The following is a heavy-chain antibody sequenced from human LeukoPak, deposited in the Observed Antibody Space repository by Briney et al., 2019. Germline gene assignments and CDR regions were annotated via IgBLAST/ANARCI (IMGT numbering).Heavy chain of an antibody. V-gene: IGHV1-2*06. D-gene: IGHD2-8*02. Sequence: ASVKVSCKAFGYTLTDYYLHWVRQAPGQGLEWMGRIHPNSGDTNYAQKFQGRVTMTSDTSISTAYMELTRLRSDDTAMYYCARVLVPTIWGFRYWGQGTLVTVSS. J-gene: IGHJ1*01. CDR2: IHPNSGDT. CDR1: GYTLTDYY. CDR3: ARVLVPTIWGFRY.